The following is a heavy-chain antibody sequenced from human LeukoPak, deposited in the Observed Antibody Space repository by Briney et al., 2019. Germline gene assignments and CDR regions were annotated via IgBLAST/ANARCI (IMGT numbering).Heavy chain of an antibody. CDR3: ARVPGQGLAHYYYYYMDV. V-gene: IGHV3-7*01. D-gene: IGHD6-6*01. Sequence: PGGSLRLSCAASGFTFSSYWMSWVRQAPGKGLEWVANIKQDGSEKYYVDSVKGRFTISRDNAKNSLYLQMNSLRAEDTAVYYCARVPGQGLAHYYYYYMDVWGKGTTVTVSS. CDR1: GFTFSSYW. J-gene: IGHJ6*03. CDR2: IKQDGSEK.